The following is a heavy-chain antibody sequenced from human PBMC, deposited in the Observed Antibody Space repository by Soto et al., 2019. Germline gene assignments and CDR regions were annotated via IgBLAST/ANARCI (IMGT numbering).Heavy chain of an antibody. V-gene: IGHV4-31*03. D-gene: IGHD2-2*01. CDR2: IYYSGST. Sequence: SETLSLTCTVSGGSISSGGYYWSWIRQHPGKGLEWIGYIYYSGSTYYNPSLKSRVTISVDTSKNQLSLRLSSVTAADTAVYYCARLHCDSPNCVPLDPWGQGTLVTVSS. J-gene: IGHJ5*02. CDR1: GGSISSGGYY. CDR3: ARLHCDSPNCVPLDP.